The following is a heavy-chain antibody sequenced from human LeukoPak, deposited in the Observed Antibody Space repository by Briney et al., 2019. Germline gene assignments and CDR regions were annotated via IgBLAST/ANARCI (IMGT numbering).Heavy chain of an antibody. J-gene: IGHJ4*02. V-gene: IGHV4-30-2*01. D-gene: IGHD7-27*01. CDR2: IYHSGST. CDR1: GGSISSGGYY. Sequence: SETLSLTCTVSGGSISSGGYYWSWIRQPPGKGLEWIGYIYHSGSTYYNPSLKSRVTISVDRSKNQFSLKLSSVTAADTAVYYCARVLGTYFDYWGQGTLVTVSS. CDR3: ARVLGTYFDY.